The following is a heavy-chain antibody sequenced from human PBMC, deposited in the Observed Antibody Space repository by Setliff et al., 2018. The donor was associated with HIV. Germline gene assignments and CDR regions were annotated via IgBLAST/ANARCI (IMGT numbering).Heavy chain of an antibody. CDR3: TALNYDILTGYSDY. Sequence: ASVKVSCKASGCSFSDYYMHWAQQAPGKGLEWMGRVDPEDGETIYAEKFQGRVTITADTSTDTAYMELSSLRSEDTAVYYCTALNYDILTGYSDYWGQGTLVTVSS. J-gene: IGHJ4*02. CDR1: GCSFSDYY. V-gene: IGHV1-69-2*01. D-gene: IGHD3-9*01. CDR2: VDPEDGET.